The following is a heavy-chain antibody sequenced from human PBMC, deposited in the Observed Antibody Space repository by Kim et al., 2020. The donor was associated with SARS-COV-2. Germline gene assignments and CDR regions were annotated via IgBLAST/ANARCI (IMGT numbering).Heavy chain of an antibody. V-gene: IGHV4-31*03. J-gene: IGHJ3*02. Sequence: SETLSLTCTVSGGSISSGGYYWSWIRQHPGKGLEWIGYIYYSGSTYYNPSLKSRVTISVDTSKNQFSLKLSSVTAADTAVYYCARSPMIVVVIGAFDIWGQGKMVTVSS. CDR3: ARSPMIVVVIGAFDI. CDR1: GGSISSGGYY. CDR2: IYYSGST. D-gene: IGHD3-22*01.